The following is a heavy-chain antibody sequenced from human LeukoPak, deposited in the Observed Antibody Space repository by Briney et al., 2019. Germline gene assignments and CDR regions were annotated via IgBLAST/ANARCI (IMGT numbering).Heavy chain of an antibody. Sequence: GGSLRLSCAASGFTFSSHAMSWGRQAPGKGLEWVSAISGSGGSTYYADSVKGRFTISRDNSKNTLYLQMNSLRAEDTAVYYCAKALWFGELFIDYWGQGTLVTVSS. CDR1: GFTFSSHA. CDR3: AKALWFGELFIDY. V-gene: IGHV3-23*01. D-gene: IGHD3-10*01. J-gene: IGHJ4*02. CDR2: ISGSGGST.